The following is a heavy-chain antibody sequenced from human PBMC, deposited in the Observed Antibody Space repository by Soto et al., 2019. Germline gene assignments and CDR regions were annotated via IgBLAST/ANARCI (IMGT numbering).Heavy chain of an antibody. CDR2: ISPTGGNT. CDR3: ARDRRQQYGFDV. CDR1: GFTFRNYA. Sequence: PGGSLRLSCAASGFTFRNYAMGWVRQAPGKGLEWVSSISPTGGNTYYKESVKGRFTISRDNSKNTMHLQMNSVRADDTAIYYCARDRRQQYGFDVWGRGTLVTVSS. J-gene: IGHJ3*01. D-gene: IGHD6-13*01. V-gene: IGHV3-23*01.